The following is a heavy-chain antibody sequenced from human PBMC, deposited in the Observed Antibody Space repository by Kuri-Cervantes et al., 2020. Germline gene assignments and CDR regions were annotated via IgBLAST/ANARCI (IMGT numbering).Heavy chain of an antibody. CDR3: ARGSSSFDY. J-gene: IGHJ4*02. D-gene: IGHD6-6*01. CDR2: IWYDGSNK. V-gene: IGHV3-33*08. Sequence: LSLTCAASGFTFSSYAMHWVRQAPGKGLEWVAVIWYDGSNKYYADSVKGRFTISRDNSKNTLYLQMNSLRAEDTAVYYCARGSSSFDYWGQGTLVTVSS. CDR1: GFTFSSYA.